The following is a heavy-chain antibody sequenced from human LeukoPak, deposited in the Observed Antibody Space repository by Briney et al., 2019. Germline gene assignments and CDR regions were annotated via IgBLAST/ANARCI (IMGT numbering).Heavy chain of an antibody. CDR3: ARAHSSSWYSRWFDP. D-gene: IGHD6-13*01. CDR2: ISSSSSYI. J-gene: IGHJ5*02. V-gene: IGHV3-21*01. Sequence: GGSLRLSCAASGFTFSSYSMNWVRQAPGKGLELVSSISSSSSYIYYADSVKGRFTISRDNAKNSLYLQMNSLRAEDTAVYYCARAHSSSWYSRWFDPWGQGTLVTVSS. CDR1: GFTFSSYS.